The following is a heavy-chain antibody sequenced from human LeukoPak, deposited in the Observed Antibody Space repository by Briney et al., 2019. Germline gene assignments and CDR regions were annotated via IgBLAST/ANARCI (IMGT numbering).Heavy chain of an antibody. CDR1: GGTTSA. J-gene: IGHJ6*03. V-gene: IGHV1-69*06. CDR3: ARGRLQLLLGADFFYYMDV. D-gene: IGHD5-18*01. Sequence: GSSVKVSCKASGGTTSAIGWVRQAPGHGLGWMGGILPSVGTAHSPQKFQGRVTITADKSTSTAYMELSSLTSENTAVYYCARGRLQLLLGADFFYYMDVWGKGTTVIISS. CDR2: ILPSVGTA.